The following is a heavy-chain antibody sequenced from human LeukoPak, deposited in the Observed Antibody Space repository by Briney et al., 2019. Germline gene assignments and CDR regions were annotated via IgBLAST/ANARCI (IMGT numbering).Heavy chain of an antibody. D-gene: IGHD6-19*01. CDR1: GFTFSTYW. CDR3: ARRIGYSSGHSAVYYFDY. J-gene: IGHJ4*02. Sequence: GGSLRLSCAASGFTFSTYWMHWVRQAPGKGLVWVSLINSGGDDARYADSVKGRFTISRDNAKNTLYLQMNSLRAEDTAVYYCARRIGYSSGHSAVYYFDYWGQGTLVTVSS. CDR2: INSGGDDA. V-gene: IGHV3-74*01.